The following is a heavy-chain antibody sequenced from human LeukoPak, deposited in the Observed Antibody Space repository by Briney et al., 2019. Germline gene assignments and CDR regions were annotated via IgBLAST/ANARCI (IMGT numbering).Heavy chain of an antibody. CDR2: ISVYNGNT. CDR3: ATTVAGILGIGY. V-gene: IGHV1-18*01. J-gene: IGHJ4*02. CDR1: GYTFISYG. D-gene: IGHD6-19*01. Sequence: ASVKVSCKASGYTFISYGISWVRQAPGQGLEWMGWISVYNGNTNYEQKFQGRVTMTTDTSTSTAYMELRSLRSDDTAVYYCATTVAGILGIGYWGQGTLVTVSS.